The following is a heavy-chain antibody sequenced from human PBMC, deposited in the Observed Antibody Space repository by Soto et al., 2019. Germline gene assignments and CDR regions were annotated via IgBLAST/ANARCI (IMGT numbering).Heavy chain of an antibody. CDR1: GGTFSSYT. J-gene: IGHJ4*02. V-gene: IGHV1-69*02. CDR3: ASPSHCSGGSCYYRFDY. CDR2: IIPILGIA. Sequence: QVQLVQSGAEVKKPGSSVKVSCKASGGTFSSYTISWVRQAPGQGLEWMGRIIPILGIANYAQKFQGRVTIAADKSTSTAYMELSSLRAEDTAVYYCASPSHCSGGSCYYRFDYWGQGTLVTVSS. D-gene: IGHD2-15*01.